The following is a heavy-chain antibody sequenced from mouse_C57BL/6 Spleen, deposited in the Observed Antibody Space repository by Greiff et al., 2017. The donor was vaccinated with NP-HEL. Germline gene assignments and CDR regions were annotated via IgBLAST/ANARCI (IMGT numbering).Heavy chain of an antibody. CDR2: ISSGSSTI. CDR1: GFTFSDYG. D-gene: IGHD1-1*01. Sequence: EVQLVESGGGLVKPGGSLKLSCAASGFTFSDYGMHWVRQAPEKGLEWVAYISSGSSTIYYADTVKGRFTISRDNAKHTLFLQMTSLRSEDTAMYYCARPGFIYYGSSLDYWGQSTTLTVSS. V-gene: IGHV5-17*01. J-gene: IGHJ2*01. CDR3: ARPGFIYYGSSLDY.